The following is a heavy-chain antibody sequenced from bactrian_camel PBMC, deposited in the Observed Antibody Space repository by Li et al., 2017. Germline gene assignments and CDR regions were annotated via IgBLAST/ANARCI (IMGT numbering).Heavy chain of an antibody. CDR3: AANIDDNWTSCAGIDFAY. CDR2: IYRDDGDT. Sequence: VQLVESGGGSVESGGSLRLSCAASGHIATFSYFGWFRQAPGKGREGVATIYRDDGDTWYDDSVKGRFTISQDNAENTVYLQMNSLKPEDTAMYYCAANIDDNWTSCAGIDFAYWGQGTQVTV. J-gene: IGHJ6*01. D-gene: IGHD1*01. V-gene: IGHV3S40*01. CDR1: GHIATFSY.